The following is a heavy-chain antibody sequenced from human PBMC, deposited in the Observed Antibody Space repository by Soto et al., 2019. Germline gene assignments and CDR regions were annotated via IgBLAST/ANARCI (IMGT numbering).Heavy chain of an antibody. CDR2: ISPSGDTT. CDR3: AEDAYSSGRPFDN. D-gene: IGHD3-10*01. Sequence: EVQLLESGGGLVQPGGSLGLSCAASGLSFSNYAMHWVRQAPGKGLEWVSGISPSGDTTYYAVSVRGRFTISRDNSKNTLYVQMNRLRGEDTAVYYCAEDAYSSGRPFDNWGQGTLVTVSS. CDR1: GLSFSNYA. J-gene: IGHJ4*02. V-gene: IGHV3-23*01.